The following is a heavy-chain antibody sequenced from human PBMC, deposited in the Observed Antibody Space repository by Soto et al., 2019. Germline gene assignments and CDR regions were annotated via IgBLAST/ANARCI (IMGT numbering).Heavy chain of an antibody. CDR3: ARDTRVYVNGMDV. J-gene: IGHJ6*02. Sequence: GGSLRLSCAASGFTVSSNYMSWVRQAPGKGLEWVSVIYSGGSTYYADSVKGRFTISRHNSKNTLYLQVNSRRAEDTAVYYCARDTRVYVNGMDVWGQGTTVTVSS. D-gene: IGHD2-8*01. CDR1: GFTVSSNY. CDR2: IYSGGST. V-gene: IGHV3-53*04.